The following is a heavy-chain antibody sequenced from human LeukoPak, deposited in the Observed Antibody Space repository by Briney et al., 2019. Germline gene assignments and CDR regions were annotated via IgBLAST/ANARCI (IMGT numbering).Heavy chain of an antibody. J-gene: IGHJ4*02. D-gene: IGHD3-10*01. CDR3: ARDRGEGNYFGY. Sequence: KTGGSLRLSCAASGFTFNTYPMNWVRQAPGKGLEWVSFISSSGSYIYYADSLKGRFTISSDNAKNSLYLQMNSLRAEDTAVYYCARDRGEGNYFGYWGQGTLVTVSS. CDR2: ISSSGSYI. V-gene: IGHV3-21*01. CDR1: GFTFNTYP.